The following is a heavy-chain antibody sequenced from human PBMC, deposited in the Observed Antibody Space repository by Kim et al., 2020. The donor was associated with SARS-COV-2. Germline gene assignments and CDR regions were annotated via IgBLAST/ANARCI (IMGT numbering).Heavy chain of an antibody. CDR1: GFTFDDYA. Sequence: GGSLRLSCAASGFTFDDYAMHWVRQAPGKGLEWVSLISGDGGSTYYADSVKGRFTISRDNSKNSLYLQMNSLRTEDTALYYCATNWYRYCSGTSCYRAGVEDYYYYGMDVWGQGTTVTVSS. J-gene: IGHJ6*02. CDR3: ATNWYRYCSGTSCYRAGVEDYYYYGMDV. V-gene: IGHV3-43*02. CDR2: ISGDGGST. D-gene: IGHD2-2*01.